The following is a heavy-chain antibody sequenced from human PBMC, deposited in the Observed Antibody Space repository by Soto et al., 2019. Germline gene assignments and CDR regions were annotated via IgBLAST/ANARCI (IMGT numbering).Heavy chain of an antibody. V-gene: IGHV3-74*03. CDR2: INSDGRGT. D-gene: IGHD6-25*01. Sequence: EGQLVQSGGDLVQPGGSLRLSCTASGFTFSDFWMYCVRQAPGKGLEWVSRINSDGRGTAYVDSVRGRFTISRDNAKNTVYLQMNRLRAEDTAVYYCASVTAAAAASFGGWGQGTLVTVSS. CDR3: ASVTAAAAASFGG. J-gene: IGHJ4*02. CDR1: GFTFSDFW.